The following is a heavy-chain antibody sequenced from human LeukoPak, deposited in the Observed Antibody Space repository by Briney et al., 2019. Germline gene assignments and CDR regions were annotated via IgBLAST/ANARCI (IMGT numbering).Heavy chain of an antibody. D-gene: IGHD5-24*01. CDR1: GGSISSGDYY. J-gene: IGHJ4*02. V-gene: IGHV4-30-4*01. CDR3: ARRSSLATTPSGYYFDY. CDR2: IYYSGST. Sequence: SETLSLTCTVSGGSISSGDYYWSSIRQPPGKGLEWIGYIYYSGSTYYNPSLKSRVTISVDTSKNQFSLKLSSVTAADTAVYYCARRSSLATTPSGYYFDYWGQGTLVTVSS.